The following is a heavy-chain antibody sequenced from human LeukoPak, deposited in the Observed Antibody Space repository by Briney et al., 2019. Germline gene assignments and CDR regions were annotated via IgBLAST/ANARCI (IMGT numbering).Heavy chain of an antibody. CDR2: ILNDGSSK. CDR1: GFAFSSYG. CDR3: RGYYYDSSGFYRDY. V-gene: IGHV3-30*03. J-gene: IGHJ4*02. D-gene: IGHD3-22*01. Sequence: PGRSLRLSCVASGFAFSSYGMHWVRQAPGKGLGWVAVILNDGSSKYYADSVKGRFTISRDNSKNTLYLQMNSLRAEDTAVYYCRGYYYDSSGFYRDYWGQGTLVTVSS.